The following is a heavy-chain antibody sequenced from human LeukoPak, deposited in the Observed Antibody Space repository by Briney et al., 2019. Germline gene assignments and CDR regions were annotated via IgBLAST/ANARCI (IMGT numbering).Heavy chain of an antibody. V-gene: IGHV4-34*01. CDR1: GGSFSGYY. CDR3: ARGRDGDKGLE. Sequence: SETLSLTCAVYGGSFSGYYWSWIRQPPGKGLEWIGEINHSGSTNYNPSLKSRVTISVDTSKNQFSLKLSSVTAADTAVYYCARGRDGDKGLEWGQGTLVTVSS. J-gene: IGHJ4*02. D-gene: IGHD5-24*01. CDR2: INHSGST.